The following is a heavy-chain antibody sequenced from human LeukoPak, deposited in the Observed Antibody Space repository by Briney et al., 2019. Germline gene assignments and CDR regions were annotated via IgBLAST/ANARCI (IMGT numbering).Heavy chain of an antibody. CDR3: AKESVAPVYGLLNY. D-gene: IGHD5/OR15-5a*01. CDR1: GFTFSNYA. J-gene: IGHJ4*02. CDR2: ISGSGGST. V-gene: IGHV3-23*01. Sequence: WGSLTLTCAASGFTFSNYAMSWVRQAPGKGLEWVSAISGSGGSTYYADSVKGRFTISRDNSKNTLYLQMNSLRAEGTAVYYCAKESVAPVYGLLNYWAQGTLVTVSS.